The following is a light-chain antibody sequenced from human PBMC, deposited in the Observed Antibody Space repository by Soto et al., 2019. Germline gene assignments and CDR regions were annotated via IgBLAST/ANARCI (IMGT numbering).Light chain of an antibody. Sequence: DIPLTQSPSFLSASVGDRVTITCRASQGISNHFAWYQQKPGKAPSLMIYHASTLQSWVPSRFSCSQSVTEFTLTISSLQPEDFATSYCQELYSYPFTFGPGTKVDVK. V-gene: IGKV1-9*01. CDR1: QGISNH. J-gene: IGKJ3*01. CDR3: QELYSYPFT. CDR2: HAS.